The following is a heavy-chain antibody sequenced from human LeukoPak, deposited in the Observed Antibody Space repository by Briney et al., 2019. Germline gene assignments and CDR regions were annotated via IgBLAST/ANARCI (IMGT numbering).Heavy chain of an antibody. CDR1: GYTFTNYG. Sequence: GASVTASCKPSGYTFTNYGISWVRQAPGQGLEWMGWISTVNANTKNAQKFQGRVTMTTDTSTSTAYMELRSLRSDDTAVYYCARSRGDGSNFFFDYWGQGTLVTVSS. D-gene: IGHD5-24*01. CDR2: ISTVNANT. CDR3: ARSRGDGSNFFFDY. J-gene: IGHJ4*02. V-gene: IGHV1-18*01.